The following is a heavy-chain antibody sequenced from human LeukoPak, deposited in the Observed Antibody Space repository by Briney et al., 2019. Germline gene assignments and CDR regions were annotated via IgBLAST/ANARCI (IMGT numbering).Heavy chain of an antibody. D-gene: IGHD2-2*01. V-gene: IGHV1-2*04. Sequence: ASVKVSCKASGYTFTGYYMHWVRQAPGQGLEWMGWISPNSGGTNYAQKFQGWVTMTRDTSISTAYMELSRLRSDDTAVYYCARVHCSSTSCLSFDYWGQGTLVTVSS. CDR3: ARVHCSSTSCLSFDY. CDR1: GYTFTGYY. CDR2: ISPNSGGT. J-gene: IGHJ4*02.